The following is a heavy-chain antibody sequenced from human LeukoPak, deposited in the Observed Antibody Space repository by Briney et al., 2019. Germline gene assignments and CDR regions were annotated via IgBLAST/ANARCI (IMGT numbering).Heavy chain of an antibody. Sequence: ASVKVSCRASGYTFTSYYMHWVRQAPGQGLEWMGIINPSGGSTSYAQKFQGRVTMTRDTSTSTVYMELSSLRSEDTAVYYCARATPGAIGMDVWGQGTTVTVSS. D-gene: IGHD1-14*01. CDR1: GYTFTSYY. CDR2: INPSGGST. J-gene: IGHJ6*02. CDR3: ARATPGAIGMDV. V-gene: IGHV1-46*01.